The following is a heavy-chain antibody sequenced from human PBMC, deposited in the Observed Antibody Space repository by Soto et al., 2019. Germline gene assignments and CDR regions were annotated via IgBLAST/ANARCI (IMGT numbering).Heavy chain of an antibody. Sequence: QVQLQQWGAGLLKPSETLSLTCAVYGGSFSGYYWSWIRQPPGKGLEWIGEINHSGSTNYNPSLKSRVTISVDPSKNQFSLKLSSVTAADTAVYYCARVLYGSGSYTIDYWGQGTLVTVSS. V-gene: IGHV4-34*01. CDR2: INHSGST. J-gene: IGHJ4*02. D-gene: IGHD3-10*01. CDR1: GGSFSGYY. CDR3: ARVLYGSGSYTIDY.